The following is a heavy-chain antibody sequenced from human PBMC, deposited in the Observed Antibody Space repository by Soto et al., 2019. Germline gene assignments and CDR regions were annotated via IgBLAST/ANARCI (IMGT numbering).Heavy chain of an antibody. CDR1: GFTFSSYA. J-gene: IGHJ4*02. CDR3: AKRRGAGGDFDY. V-gene: IGHV3-23*01. D-gene: IGHD2-15*01. CDR2: VSIGGST. Sequence: DVKLLESGGGLVQPEGSLRLSCAASGFTFSSYAMGWVRQGPGKGLEWVAVVSIGGSTHYADSVRGRFTISRDNSKNTLSLQVNSLTAEDTAVYFCAKRRGAGGDFDYWGQGTLVTVSS.